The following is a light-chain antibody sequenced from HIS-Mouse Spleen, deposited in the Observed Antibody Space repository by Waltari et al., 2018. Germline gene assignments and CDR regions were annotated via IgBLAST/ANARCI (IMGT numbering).Light chain of an antibody. CDR3: YSTDSSGNHRV. J-gene: IGLJ2*01. Sequence: SYELTQPPSVSVSPGQTARITCSGDALPKKYAYWYQQKSGQAPVLVSYEDSKRPSGIPWGFSGSSSGKMATLTISGAQVEDEADYYCYSTDSSGNHRVFGGGTKLTVL. CDR1: ALPKKY. CDR2: EDS. V-gene: IGLV3-10*01.